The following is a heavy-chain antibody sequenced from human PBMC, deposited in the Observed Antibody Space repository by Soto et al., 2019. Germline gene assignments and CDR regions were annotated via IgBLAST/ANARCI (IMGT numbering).Heavy chain of an antibody. Sequence: QLQLQESGPGLVKPSETLSLTCTVSGGSITSSSYYWGWIRQPPGKGLEWIGSIYYSGSTYYNPSLRSRVPISVDTSKKYFSLRLSSVTATDTAVYYCARQPGSGAMAGDYWGQGTLVTVSS. CDR2: IYYSGST. J-gene: IGHJ4*02. D-gene: IGHD5-18*01. V-gene: IGHV4-39*01. CDR1: GGSITSSSYY. CDR3: ARQPGSGAMAGDY.